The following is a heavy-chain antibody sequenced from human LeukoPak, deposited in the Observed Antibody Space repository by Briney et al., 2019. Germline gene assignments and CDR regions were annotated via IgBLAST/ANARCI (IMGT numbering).Heavy chain of an antibody. CDR2: INPNSGGT. D-gene: IGHD2-2*03. Sequence: ASVKVSCKASGYTFTGYYMHWVRQAPGQGLEWMGWINPNSGGTNYAQKFQGSATMTRDTSISTAYMELSRLRSDDTAVYSCARALSPGYCSSTSCRDFDYWGQGTLVTVSS. CDR3: ARALSPGYCSSTSCRDFDY. V-gene: IGHV1-2*02. J-gene: IGHJ4*02. CDR1: GYTFTGYY.